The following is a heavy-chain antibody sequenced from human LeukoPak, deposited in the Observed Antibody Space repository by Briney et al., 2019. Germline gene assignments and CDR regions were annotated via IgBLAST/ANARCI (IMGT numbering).Heavy chain of an antibody. CDR3: GRVGNWNDRGDY. CDR1: GFTFSSYA. Sequence: PGGSLRLSCAASGFTFSSYAMHWVRQAPGKGLEWVAVISYDGSNKYYADSVKGRFTISRDNSKNTLYLQMNSLRAEDTAVYYCGRVGNWNDRGDYWGQGTLVTVSS. D-gene: IGHD1-1*01. J-gene: IGHJ4*02. CDR2: ISYDGSNK. V-gene: IGHV3-30-3*01.